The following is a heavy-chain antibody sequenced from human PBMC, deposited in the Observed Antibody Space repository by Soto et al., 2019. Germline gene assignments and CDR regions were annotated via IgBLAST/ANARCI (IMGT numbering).Heavy chain of an antibody. CDR3: ANSLWFGELSIYYFDY. V-gene: IGHV3-23*01. CDR1: GFTFSSYA. D-gene: IGHD3-10*01. CDR2: ISGSGGST. Sequence: EVQLLESGGGLVQPGGSLRLSCAASGFTFSSYAMSWVRQAPGKGLEWVSAISGSGGSTYYADSVKGRFTISRDNSKNPLYLQMNSLRAEDTAVYYCANSLWFGELSIYYFDYWGQGTLVTVSS. J-gene: IGHJ4*02.